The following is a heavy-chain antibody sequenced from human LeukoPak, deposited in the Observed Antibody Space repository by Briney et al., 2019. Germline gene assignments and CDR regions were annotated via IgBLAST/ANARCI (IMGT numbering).Heavy chain of an antibody. CDR3: AREGPVVPVGMNYYYAMDV. J-gene: IGHJ6*02. Sequence: GGSLRLSCAASGFTFSSYSMNWVRQAPGKGLEWVSSISSSSSYIYYADSVKGRFTISRDNAKNSLYLQMNSLRAEDTAVYYCAREGPVVPVGMNYYYAMDVWGQGTTVTVSS. CDR2: ISSSSSYI. CDR1: GFTFSSYS. D-gene: IGHD2-2*01. V-gene: IGHV3-21*01.